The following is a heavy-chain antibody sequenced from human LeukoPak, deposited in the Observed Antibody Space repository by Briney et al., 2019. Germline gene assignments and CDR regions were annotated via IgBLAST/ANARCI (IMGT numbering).Heavy chain of an antibody. CDR2: INPSGGST. V-gene: IGHV1-46*01. CDR3: ARGSGYYDSSGYLDY. D-gene: IGHD3-22*01. J-gene: IGHJ4*02. Sequence: ASVKVSCKAPGYTFTSYYMHWVRQAPGQGLEWMGIINPSGGSTSYAQKFQGRVTMTRDMSTSTVYMELSSLRSEDTAVYYCARGSGYYDSSGYLDYWGQGTLVTVSS. CDR1: GYTFTSYY.